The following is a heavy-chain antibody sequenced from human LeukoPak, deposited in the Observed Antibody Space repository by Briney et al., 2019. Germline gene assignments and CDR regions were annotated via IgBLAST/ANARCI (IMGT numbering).Heavy chain of an antibody. D-gene: IGHD1-26*01. J-gene: IGHJ4*02. V-gene: IGHV3-23*01. CDR3: AKDQSGSSHREYYFDY. CDR2: ISGSGGST. CDR1: GFTFSSYA. Sequence: GGSLRLSCAASGFTFSSYAMSWVRQAPGKGLEWVSAISGSGGSTYYADSVKGRFTISRDNSKNTLYLQMNSLRAEDTAVYYCAKDQSGSSHREYYFDYWGQGTLVTVSS.